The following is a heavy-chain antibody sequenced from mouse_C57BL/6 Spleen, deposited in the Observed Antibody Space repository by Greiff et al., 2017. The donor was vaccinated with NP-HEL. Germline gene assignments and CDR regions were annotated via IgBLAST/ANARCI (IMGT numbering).Heavy chain of an antibody. CDR3: ARVHSNYAWFAY. V-gene: IGHV3-6*01. D-gene: IGHD2-5*01. CDR1: GYSITSGYY. J-gene: IGHJ3*01. CDR2: ISYDGSN. Sequence: EVKLMESGPGLVKPSQSLSLTCSVTGYSITSGYYWNWIRQFPGNKLEWMGYISYDGSNNYNPSLKNRISITRDTSKNQFFLKLNSVTTEDTATYYCARVHSNYAWFAYWGQGTLVTVSA.